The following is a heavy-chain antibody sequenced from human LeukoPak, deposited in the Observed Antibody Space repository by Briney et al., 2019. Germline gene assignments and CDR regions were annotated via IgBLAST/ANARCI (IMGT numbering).Heavy chain of an antibody. CDR1: GGSFSGYY. CDR3: ARGLPMVTPKRDYYYYYMDV. D-gene: IGHD4-17*01. CDR2: IYHSGST. Sequence: PSETLSLTCAVYGGSFSGYYWSWIRQPPGKGLEWIGEIYHSGSTNYNPSLKSRVTISVDKSKNQSSLKLSSVTAADTAVYYCARGLPMVTPKRDYYYYYMDVWGKGTTVTISS. J-gene: IGHJ6*03. V-gene: IGHV4-34*01.